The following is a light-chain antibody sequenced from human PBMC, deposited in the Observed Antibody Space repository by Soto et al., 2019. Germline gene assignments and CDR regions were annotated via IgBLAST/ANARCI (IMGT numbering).Light chain of an antibody. CDR1: QGIRND. J-gene: IGKJ1*01. Sequence: AIQMTQSPSSLSASVGDRVTITCRASQGIRNDLGWYQQKPGKAPKLLIYAASSLQSGVPSRFSGSGSGTDFTLTLSRLQPEDFATYYCLQDYNYPWTFGQGTKVELK. CDR2: AAS. CDR3: LQDYNYPWT. V-gene: IGKV1-6*01.